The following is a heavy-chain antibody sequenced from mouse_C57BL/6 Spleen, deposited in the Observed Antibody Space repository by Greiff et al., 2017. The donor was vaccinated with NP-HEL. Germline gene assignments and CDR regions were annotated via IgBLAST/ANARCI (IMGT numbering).Heavy chain of an antibody. CDR2: ISGGGGNT. CDR1: GFTFSSYT. Sequence: EVKLVESGGGLVKPGGSLKLSCAASGFTFSSYTMSWVRQTPEKRLEWVATISGGGGNTYYPDSVKGRFTISRDNAKNTLYLQMSSLRSEDTALYYCASTTVVAPGWFAYWGQGTLVTVSA. V-gene: IGHV5-9*01. D-gene: IGHD1-1*01. CDR3: ASTTVVAPGWFAY. J-gene: IGHJ3*01.